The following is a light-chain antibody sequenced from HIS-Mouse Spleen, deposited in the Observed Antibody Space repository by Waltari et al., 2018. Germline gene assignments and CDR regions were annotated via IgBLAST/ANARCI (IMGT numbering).Light chain of an antibody. Sequence: SSELTQDPAVSVALGQTVRITCQGDSLRIYYASWYQQKPGQAPVLVIYGKNNRPSGIPDRFSGSSSGKTASLTITGAQAEDEADYYCAAWDDSLSGVVFGVGTKLTVL. J-gene: IGLJ2*01. V-gene: IGLV3-19*01. CDR2: GKN. CDR3: AAWDDSLSGVV. CDR1: SLRIYY.